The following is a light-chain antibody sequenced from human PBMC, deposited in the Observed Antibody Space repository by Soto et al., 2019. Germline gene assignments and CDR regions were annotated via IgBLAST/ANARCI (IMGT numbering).Light chain of an antibody. Sequence: DIVMTQSPGSLAVSLGERATINCKSSRSVLYSSNNENYLAWYQQKPGQPPKLLIYWASTRESGVPDRFSGSGSGTDFTLTISSLQAADVAVYYCQQYYTAPWTFGQGTKVEIK. V-gene: IGKV4-1*01. J-gene: IGKJ1*01. CDR2: WAS. CDR1: RSVLYSSNNENY. CDR3: QQYYTAPWT.